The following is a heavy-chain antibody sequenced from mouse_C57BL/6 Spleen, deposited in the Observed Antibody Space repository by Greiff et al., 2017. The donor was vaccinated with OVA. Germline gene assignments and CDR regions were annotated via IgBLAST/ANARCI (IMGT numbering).Heavy chain of an antibody. CDR2: ISSGGSYT. V-gene: IGHV5-6*01. D-gene: IGHD3-2*02. J-gene: IGHJ3*01. Sequence: EVMLVESGGDLVKPGGSLKLSCAASGFTFSSYGMSWVRQTPDKRLEWVATISSGGSYTYYPDSVKGRFTISRDNAKNTLYLQMSSLKSEDTAMYYCARHRDSSGSFAYWGQGTLVTVSA. CDR1: GFTFSSYG. CDR3: ARHRDSSGSFAY.